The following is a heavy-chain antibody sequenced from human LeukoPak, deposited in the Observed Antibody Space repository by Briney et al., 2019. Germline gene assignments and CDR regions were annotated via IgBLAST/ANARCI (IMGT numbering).Heavy chain of an antibody. CDR3: ARAVSPWDAFDI. V-gene: IGHV3-23*01. Sequence: GGSLRLSCAASGFTFSGYGMSWVRQAPGKGLEYVSAIGGSGANTYYADSVKGRFTISRDNSKNTLYLQMNSLRAEDTAVYYCARAVSPWDAFDIWGQGTMVTVSS. J-gene: IGHJ3*02. CDR1: GFTFSGYG. CDR2: IGGSGANT.